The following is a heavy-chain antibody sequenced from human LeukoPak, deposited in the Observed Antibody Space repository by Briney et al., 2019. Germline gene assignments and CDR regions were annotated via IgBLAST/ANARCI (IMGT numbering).Heavy chain of an antibody. CDR1: GFTFNSYG. CDR2: ISGSGYTT. D-gene: IGHD3-10*02. V-gene: IGHV3-23*01. Sequence: GGTLRLSCEASGFTFNSYGMSWVRQAPGKGLEWVSAISGSGYTTYYADSVKGRFTISRDNAKNSLYLQMNSLRAEDTAVYYCAELGITMIGGVWGKGTTVTISS. CDR3: AELGITMIGGV. J-gene: IGHJ6*04.